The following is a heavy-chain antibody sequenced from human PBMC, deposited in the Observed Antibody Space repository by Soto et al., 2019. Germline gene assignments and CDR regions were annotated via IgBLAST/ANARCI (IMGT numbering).Heavy chain of an antibody. CDR1: GGTFSSCA. CDR2: IIPIFGTA. J-gene: IGHJ6*02. Sequence: QVQLVQSGAEVKKPGSSVKVSCKASGGTFSSCAISWVRQAPGQGLEWMGGIIPIFGTANYAQKFQGRVTITADESTSTAYMELSSLRSEDTAVYYCARSMGDCSSTSCYTAYYYGMDVWGQGTTVTVSS. CDR3: ARSMGDCSSTSCYTAYYYGMDV. V-gene: IGHV1-69*01. D-gene: IGHD2-2*02.